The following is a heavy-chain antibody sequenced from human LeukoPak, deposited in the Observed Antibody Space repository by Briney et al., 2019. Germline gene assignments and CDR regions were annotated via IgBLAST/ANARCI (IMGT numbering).Heavy chain of an antibody. CDR1: GFTFSSYG. V-gene: IGHV3-33*01. CDR2: ISYDGTIK. Sequence: PGGSLRLSCAASGFTFSSYGMHWVRQAPGKGLEWVAVISYDGTIKYYADSVKGRFTISRDNAKDSLYLQMNSLRAEDTAVYYCARVGPSSSLDYWGQGTLVTVSS. D-gene: IGHD6-13*01. J-gene: IGHJ4*02. CDR3: ARVGPSSSLDY.